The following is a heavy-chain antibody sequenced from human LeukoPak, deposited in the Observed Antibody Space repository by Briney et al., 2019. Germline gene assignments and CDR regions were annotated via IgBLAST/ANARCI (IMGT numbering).Heavy chain of an antibody. D-gene: IGHD6-13*01. Sequence: GGSLRLSCAASGFTFSSYGMHWVRQAPGKGLEWAAFIRYDGSNKYYADSVKGRFTISRDNSKNTLYLQMNSLRAEDTAVYYCAKDVSSWGPRGVFDYWGQGTLVTVSS. CDR3: AKDVSSWGPRGVFDY. J-gene: IGHJ4*02. CDR2: IRYDGSNK. CDR1: GFTFSSYG. V-gene: IGHV3-30*02.